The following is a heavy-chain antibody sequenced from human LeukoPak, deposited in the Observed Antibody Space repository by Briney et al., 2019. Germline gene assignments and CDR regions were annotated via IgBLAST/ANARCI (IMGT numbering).Heavy chain of an antibody. D-gene: IGHD6-13*01. J-gene: IGHJ1*01. V-gene: IGHV3-48*04. CDR2: ISSSGSTI. CDR1: GFTFSSYG. CDR3: ARSWSSRYFQH. Sequence: GGSLRLSCAASGFTFSSYGMHWVRQAPGKGLEWVSYISSSGSTIYYADSVKGRFTISRDNAKNSLYLQMNSLRAEDTAVYYCARSWSSRYFQHWGQGTLVTVSS.